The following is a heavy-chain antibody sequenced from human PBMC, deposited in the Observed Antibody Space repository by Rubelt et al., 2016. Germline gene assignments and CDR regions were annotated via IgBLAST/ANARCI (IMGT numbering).Heavy chain of an antibody. CDR2: INHSGST. CDR3: ARGGLWFDS. V-gene: IGHV4-34*01. J-gene: IGHJ5*01. Sequence: QVQLQQWGAGLLKPSETLSLTCAVYGGSFSGYYWSWIRQPPGKGLEWIGEINHSGSTNYNPSLKSRVTISVDMSKNHFSPRRSPVTAADTAVYYCARGGLWFDSWGQGTLVSVSS. CDR1: GGSFSGYY. D-gene: IGHD3/OR15-3a*01.